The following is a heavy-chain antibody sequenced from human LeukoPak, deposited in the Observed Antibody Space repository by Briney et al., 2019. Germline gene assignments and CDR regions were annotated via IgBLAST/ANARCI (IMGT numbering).Heavy chain of an antibody. CDR3: AKVACSSTSCALDY. Sequence: GGSLRLSCGAAGFTFSSYAMSWVRQAPGKGLEWVSAISGSGGSTYYADSVKGRFTISRDNSKNTLYLQMNSLRAEDTAVYYCAKVACSSTSCALDYWGQGTLVTVSS. CDR1: GFTFSSYA. V-gene: IGHV3-23*01. D-gene: IGHD2-2*01. J-gene: IGHJ4*02. CDR2: ISGSGGST.